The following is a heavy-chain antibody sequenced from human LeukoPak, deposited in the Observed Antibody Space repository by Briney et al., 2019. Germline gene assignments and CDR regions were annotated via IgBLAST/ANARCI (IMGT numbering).Heavy chain of an antibody. Sequence: GESLKISCKGSGCGSGYSFTSHWIAWVRQMPGKGLEWMGIIYPRDSNTIYSPSFQGQVTISADKSISTAYLQWSSLKAPDTAMYYCARQDTAMVLDAFDIWGQGTMVTVSS. J-gene: IGHJ3*02. CDR3: ARQDTAMVLDAFDI. CDR2: IYPRDSNT. V-gene: IGHV5-51*01. CDR1: GYSFTSHW. D-gene: IGHD5-18*01.